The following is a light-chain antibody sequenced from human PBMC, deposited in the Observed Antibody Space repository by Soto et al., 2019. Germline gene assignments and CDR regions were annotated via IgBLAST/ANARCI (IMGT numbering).Light chain of an antibody. CDR2: DAS. CDR1: QSVSNN. J-gene: IGKJ2*01. CDR3: QQRSNWPRT. Sequence: EIVLTQSPATLSLSPGERATLSCRASQSVSNNLGWYQQKPGQAPRLLIYDASNRATDIPARFSGSGSGTGFTLTNTSLEPEDFAVYYCQQRSNWPRTFGQGTKLEIK. V-gene: IGKV3-11*01.